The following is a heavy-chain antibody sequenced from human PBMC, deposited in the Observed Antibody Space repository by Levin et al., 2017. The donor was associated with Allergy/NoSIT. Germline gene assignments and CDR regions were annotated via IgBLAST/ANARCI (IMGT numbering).Heavy chain of an antibody. CDR3: ARGRYSSGWYHRYFDI. CDR2: TKSNANSHTT. Sequence: GGSLRLSCAASGFTFSDHYMDWVRQAPGKGLEWVGRTKSNANSHTTEYAAALKGRFTISRDDSKNSLYLQMNRLKTEDTAVYYGARGRYSSGWYHRYFDIWGRGTLVTVSS. D-gene: IGHD6-19*01. CDR1: GFTFSDHY. V-gene: IGHV3-72*01. J-gene: IGHJ2*01.